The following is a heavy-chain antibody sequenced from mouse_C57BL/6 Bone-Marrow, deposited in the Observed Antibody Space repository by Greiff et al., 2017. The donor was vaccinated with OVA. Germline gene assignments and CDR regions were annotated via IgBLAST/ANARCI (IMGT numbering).Heavy chain of an antibody. CDR3: ARPYGNYPYWYFDV. CDR2: IDPSDSYT. D-gene: IGHD2-1*01. Sequence: QVQLQQSGAELVMPGASVKLSCKASGYTFTSYWMHWVKQRPGQGLEWIGEIDPSDSYTNYNQTFKGKSTLTVDKSSSTAYMQLSSLTSEDSAVYYCARPYGNYPYWYFDVWGTGTTVTVSS. V-gene: IGHV1-69*01. CDR1: GYTFTSYW. J-gene: IGHJ1*03.